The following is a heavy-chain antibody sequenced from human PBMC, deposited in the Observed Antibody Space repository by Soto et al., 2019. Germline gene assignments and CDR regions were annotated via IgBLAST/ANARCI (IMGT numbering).Heavy chain of an antibody. CDR3: ARSRAGGTWEQYPSFYFDY. Sequence: ASVTFSWRASGSTFTNYGSTWERQATEQGLEWLGWISTYNGDRDFAQKVQGRVTMTTDTSTTTAYMELRSLRSNDTAVYYCARSRAGGTWEQYPSFYFDYWGQGALVNVSA. CDR2: ISTYNGDR. D-gene: IGHD1-26*01. CDR1: GSTFTNYG. V-gene: IGHV1-18*04. J-gene: IGHJ4*02.